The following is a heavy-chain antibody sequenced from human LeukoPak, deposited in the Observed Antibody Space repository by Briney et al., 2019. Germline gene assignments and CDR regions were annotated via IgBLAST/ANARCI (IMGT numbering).Heavy chain of an antibody. Sequence: GGSLRLSCAASGFTFSRYAMNWVRQAPEKGLEWVSRVNRDGSSTSYADSVKGRFTVSRDNAKNTLSLQMNSLRAEDTAVYYCARDRSISAAGDTYWGQGTLVTVSS. J-gene: IGHJ4*02. D-gene: IGHD6-13*01. V-gene: IGHV3-74*01. CDR2: VNRDGSST. CDR3: ARDRSISAAGDTY. CDR1: GFTFSRYA.